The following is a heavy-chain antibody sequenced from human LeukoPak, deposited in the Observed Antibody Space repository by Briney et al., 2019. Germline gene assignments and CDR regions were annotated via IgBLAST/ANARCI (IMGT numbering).Heavy chain of an antibody. CDR3: AKAELGVDTFFDY. J-gene: IGHJ4*02. V-gene: IGHV3-7*03. CDR1: GFTFSNYW. D-gene: IGHD3-3*01. Sequence: GGSLRLSCAASGFTFSNYWMSWVRQAPGKGLEWVANIKRDGSDNYYVGSVEGRFTISRDDAKNSLYLQMNSLRAEDTAFYYCAKAELGVDTFFDYWGQGTLVTVSS. CDR2: IKRDGSDN.